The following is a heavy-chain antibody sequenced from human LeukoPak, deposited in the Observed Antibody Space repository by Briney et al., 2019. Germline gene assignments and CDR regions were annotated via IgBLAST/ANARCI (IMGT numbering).Heavy chain of an antibody. CDR3: AKSGAVAGTPQH. CDR1: GFTFTTYS. Sequence: SGGSLRLSCAASGFTFTTYSMNWVRQAPGKGLEWVANIKQDGSEKYYVDSVKGRFTISRDNAKNSLYLQMNSLRAEDTAVYYCAKSGAVAGTPQHWGQGTLVTVSS. V-gene: IGHV3-7*03. CDR2: IKQDGSEK. D-gene: IGHD6-19*01. J-gene: IGHJ1*01.